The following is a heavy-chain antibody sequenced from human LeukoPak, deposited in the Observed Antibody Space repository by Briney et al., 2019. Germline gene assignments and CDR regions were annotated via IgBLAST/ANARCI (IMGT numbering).Heavy chain of an antibody. CDR2: IYHSGST. D-gene: IGHD1-26*01. V-gene: IGHV4-30-2*01. Sequence: SETLSLTCTVSGGSISGGGYYWSWIRQPPGKGLEWIGYIYHSGSTYYNPSLKSRVTISVDRSKNQFSLKLSSVTAADTAVYYCARWSVGATVDYWGQGTLVTVSS. J-gene: IGHJ4*02. CDR3: ARWSVGATVDY. CDR1: GGSISGGGYY.